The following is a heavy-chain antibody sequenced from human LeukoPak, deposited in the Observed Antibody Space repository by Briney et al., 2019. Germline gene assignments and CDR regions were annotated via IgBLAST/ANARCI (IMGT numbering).Heavy chain of an antibody. CDR2: ISYDGSNK. CDR3: ARDPLGSGSYLADY. D-gene: IGHD3-10*01. Sequence: GGSLRLSCAASGFTFSSYAMHWVRRAPGKGLEWVAVISYDGSNKYYADSVKGRFTISRDNSKNTLYLQMNSLRAEDTAVYYCARDPLGSGSYLADYWGQGTLVTVSS. V-gene: IGHV3-30-3*01. CDR1: GFTFSSYA. J-gene: IGHJ4*02.